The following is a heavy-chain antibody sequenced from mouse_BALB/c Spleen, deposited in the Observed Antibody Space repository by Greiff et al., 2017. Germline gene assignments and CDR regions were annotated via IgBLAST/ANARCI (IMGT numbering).Heavy chain of an antibody. CDR1: GYPITSYYA. D-gene: IGHD2-3*01. Sequence: EVQLQESGPGLVKPSQSLSLSCTVTGYPITSYYAWYWIRQFPGNKLEWMGYISYSGSTSYNPSLKHRIPIPRDTSKNQFFLQLNCVTTEDTATYYCARGSDGYYGDAMDYWGEGTSVTVSS. CDR3: ARGSDGYYGDAMDY. J-gene: IGHJ4*01. CDR2: ISYSGST. V-gene: IGHV3-2*02.